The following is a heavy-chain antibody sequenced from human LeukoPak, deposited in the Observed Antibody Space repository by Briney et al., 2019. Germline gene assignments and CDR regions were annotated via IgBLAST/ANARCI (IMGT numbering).Heavy chain of an antibody. CDR1: GGSISDYY. D-gene: IGHD6-19*01. V-gene: IGHV4-59*08. Sequence: SETLSLTCAVSGGSISDYYWTWIRQSPGTGLEWIGYMDYSGSTAYNPSLKSRVTISIDTSKKQFSLELSSVTAADTAIYFCARRKRGSGGPFDYWGQGTLVTVSS. J-gene: IGHJ4*02. CDR2: MDYSGST. CDR3: ARRKRGSGGPFDY.